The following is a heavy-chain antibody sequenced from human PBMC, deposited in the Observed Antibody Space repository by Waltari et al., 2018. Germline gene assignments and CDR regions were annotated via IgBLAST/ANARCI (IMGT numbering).Heavy chain of an antibody. J-gene: IGHJ4*02. V-gene: IGHV4-39*07. CDR3: ARVIVGATGIDY. CDR1: GGSISSSSYY. D-gene: IGHD1-26*01. Sequence: QLQLQESGPGLVKPSETLSLTCPVSGGSISSSSYYWGWIRQPPGKGLEWIGSIYYSGSTYYNPSLKSRVTISVDTSKNQFSLKLSSVTAADTAVYYCARVIVGATGIDYWGQGTLVTVSS. CDR2: IYYSGST.